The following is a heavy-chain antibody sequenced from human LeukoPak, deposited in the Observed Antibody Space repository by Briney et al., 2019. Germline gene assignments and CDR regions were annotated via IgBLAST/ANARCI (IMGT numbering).Heavy chain of an antibody. Sequence: GASVKVSCKASGYTFTSYYMHWVRQAPGQGLEWMGIINPSGGSTSYAQKFQGRVTMTRDMSTSTVYMELSSLRSEDTAVYYCARAPGGYGSGSRGAFDIWGQGPMVTVSS. CDR1: GYTFTSYY. D-gene: IGHD3-10*01. CDR3: ARAPGGYGSGSRGAFDI. V-gene: IGHV1-46*01. J-gene: IGHJ3*02. CDR2: INPSGGST.